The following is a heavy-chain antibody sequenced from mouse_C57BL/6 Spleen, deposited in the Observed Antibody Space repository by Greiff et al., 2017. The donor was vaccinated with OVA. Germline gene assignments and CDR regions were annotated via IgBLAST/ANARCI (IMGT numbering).Heavy chain of an antibody. CDR2: IDPSDSYT. D-gene: IGHD1-1*01. V-gene: IGHV1-50*01. Sequence: VQLQQPGAELVKPGASVKLSCKASGYTFTSYWMQWVKQRPGQGLEWIGEIDPSDSYTNYNQKFKGKATLTVDTSSSTAYMQLSSLTSEDSAVYYCARITTVVATDFDYWGQGTTLTVSS. J-gene: IGHJ2*01. CDR1: GYTFTSYW. CDR3: ARITTVVATDFDY.